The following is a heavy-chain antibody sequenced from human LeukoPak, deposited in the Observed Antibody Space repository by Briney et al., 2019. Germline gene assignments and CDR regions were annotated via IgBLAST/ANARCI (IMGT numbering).Heavy chain of an antibody. CDR2: ISSSGSTI. V-gene: IGHV3-11*04. J-gene: IGHJ3*02. Sequence: GSLRLSCAASGLTFSDYYMSWIRQAPGKGLEWVPYISSSGSTIYYADSVKGRFTISRDNAKNSLYLQMNSLRAEDTAVYYCARDPGIAVAGFFDIWGQGTMVTVSS. D-gene: IGHD6-19*01. CDR1: GLTFSDYY. CDR3: ARDPGIAVAGFFDI.